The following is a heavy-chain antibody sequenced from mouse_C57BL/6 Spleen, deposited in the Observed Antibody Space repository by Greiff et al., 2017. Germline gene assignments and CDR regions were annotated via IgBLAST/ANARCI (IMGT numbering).Heavy chain of an antibody. CDR3: ARTTVVATRGAMDY. CDR1: GYTFTSYW. Sequence: QVQLKQPGAELVRPGSSVKLSCKASGYTFTSYWMDWVKQRPGQGLEWIGNIYPSDSETHYNQKFKDKATLTVDKSSSTAYMQLSSLTSEDSAVYYCARTTVVATRGAMDYWGQGTSVTVSS. J-gene: IGHJ4*01. V-gene: IGHV1-61*01. CDR2: IYPSDSET. D-gene: IGHD1-1*01.